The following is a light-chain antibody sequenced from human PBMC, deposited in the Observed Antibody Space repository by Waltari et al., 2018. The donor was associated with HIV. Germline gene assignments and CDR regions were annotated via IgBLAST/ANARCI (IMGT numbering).Light chain of an antibody. CDR3: SSYTTTYTYV. Sequence: QSALPQPASVSGSPGQTITISCPGTSSDVGGYHYFSWYQPRQGKAHKLIIYEVNSRPSGLSYRFSGSKSGNTASLTISGLQVEDEADYYCSSYTTTYTYVFGSGTKVTVL. CDR2: EVN. V-gene: IGLV2-14*03. J-gene: IGLJ1*01. CDR1: SSDVGGYHY.